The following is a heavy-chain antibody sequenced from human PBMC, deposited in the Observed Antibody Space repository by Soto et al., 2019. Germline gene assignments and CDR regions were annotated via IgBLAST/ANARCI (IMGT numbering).Heavy chain of an antibody. CDR1: GGSFSGYY. CDR3: AREMTTVTIIDY. Sequence: SETLSLTCAGYGGSFSGYYWSWIRQTPGKGLEWLGEINHRGSTNYNPSLKSRVTISVDTSRTQFSLKLSSVTAADTAVYYCAREMTTVTIIDYWGQGTLGTVSS. CDR2: INHRGST. D-gene: IGHD4-17*01. V-gene: IGHV4-34*01. J-gene: IGHJ4*02.